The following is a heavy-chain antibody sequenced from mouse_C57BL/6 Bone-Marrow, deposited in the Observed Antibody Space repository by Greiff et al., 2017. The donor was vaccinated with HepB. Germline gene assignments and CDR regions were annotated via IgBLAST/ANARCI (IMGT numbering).Heavy chain of an antibody. CDR3: TTNYYGSSHPAY. CDR2: IDPEDGDT. Sequence: EVKLMESGAELVRPGASVKLSCTASGFNIKDYYMHWVKQRPEQGLEWIGRIDPEDGDTEYAPKFQGKATMTADTSSNTAYLQLSSLTSEDTAVYYCTTNYYGSSHPAYWGQGTLVTVSA. CDR1: GFNIKDYY. J-gene: IGHJ3*01. D-gene: IGHD1-1*01. V-gene: IGHV14-1*01.